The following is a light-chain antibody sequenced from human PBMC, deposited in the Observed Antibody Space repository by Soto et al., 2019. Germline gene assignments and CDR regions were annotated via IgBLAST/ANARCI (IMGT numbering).Light chain of an antibody. CDR2: DDN. J-gene: IGLJ1*01. CDR1: SSNIGGNS. V-gene: IGLV1-51*01. Sequence: SVLAQPPSVSAAPGQKVTISCSGSSSNIGGNSVSWYQQLPGTAPKLLIYDDNKRPSGIPDRFSGSKSGTSATLGITGFQTGDEADYYCAGWDDSLSGLLFGTGTKVTVL. CDR3: AGWDDSLSGLL.